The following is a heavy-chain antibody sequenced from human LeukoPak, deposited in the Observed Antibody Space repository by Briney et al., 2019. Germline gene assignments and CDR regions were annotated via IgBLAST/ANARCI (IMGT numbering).Heavy chain of an antibody. CDR2: ISGSGGST. D-gene: IGHD6-19*01. Sequence: GGSLRLSCAASGFTFSSYAMSWVRQAPGKGLEWVSGISGSGGSTYYADSAKGRFTISRDNSENTLYLQMNSLRAEDTAVYYCAKDLYSSGWPYYFDYWGQGTLVTVSS. CDR1: GFTFSSYA. J-gene: IGHJ4*02. CDR3: AKDLYSSGWPYYFDY. V-gene: IGHV3-23*01.